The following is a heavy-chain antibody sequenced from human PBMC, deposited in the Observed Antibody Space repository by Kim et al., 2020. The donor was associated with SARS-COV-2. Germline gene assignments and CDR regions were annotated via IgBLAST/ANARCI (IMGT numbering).Heavy chain of an antibody. CDR1: GFTFSNAW. CDR3: TTAGYSYGQGLGYYYGMDV. V-gene: IGHV3-15*01. Sequence: GGSLRLSCAASGFTFSNAWMSWVRQAPGKGLEWVGRIKSKTDGGTTDYAAPVKGRFTISRDDSKNTLYLQMNSLKTEDTAVYYCTTAGYSYGQGLGYYYGMDVWGQGTTVTVSS. CDR2: IKSKTDGGTT. J-gene: IGHJ6*02. D-gene: IGHD5-18*01.